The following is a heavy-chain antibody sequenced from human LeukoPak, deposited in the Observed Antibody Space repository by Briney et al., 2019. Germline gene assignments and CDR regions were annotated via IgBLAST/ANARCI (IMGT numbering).Heavy chain of an antibody. CDR1: GGSISSTSYD. J-gene: IGHJ4*02. V-gene: IGHV4-61*09. CDR2: IYTSGST. CDR3: TKGRGI. Sequence: SETLSLTCTVSGGSISSTSYDWYWIRQPAGKGLEWIGHIYTSGSTNYNPSLKSRVTISVDTSKNQFSLKLTSVTVADTAVYYCTKGRGIWGQGTLVTVSS. D-gene: IGHD3-10*01.